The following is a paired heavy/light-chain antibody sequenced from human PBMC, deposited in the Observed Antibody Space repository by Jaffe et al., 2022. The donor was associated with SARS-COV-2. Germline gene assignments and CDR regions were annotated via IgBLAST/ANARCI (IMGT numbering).Light chain of an antibody. CDR3: QQYTDWPLT. CDR2: GAS. Sequence: EIVMTQSPATLSVSPGERATLSCRASQNVYSTLAWYQLKPGQAPRLLIYGASARATGIPARFSGSGSGTEFTLTISSLQSEDFAVYYCQQYTDWPLTFGQGTRLEIK. J-gene: IGKJ5*01. V-gene: IGKV3-15*01. CDR1: QNVYST.
Heavy chain of an antibody. CDR2: IISSGDTT. V-gene: IGHV3-23*04. Sequence: EVQLVESGGALVQPGESLTLSCAASGFNFNTYAMSWVRQAPGQGLEWVSSIISSGDTTYYADSVTGRFTISRDNSKNTLYLQMNSLTAEDSAVYYCASHKWTPPYYYYYMDVRGKGTTVTVSS. J-gene: IGHJ6*03. CDR1: GFNFNTYA. D-gene: IGHD1-26*01. CDR3: ASHKWTPPYYYYYMDV.